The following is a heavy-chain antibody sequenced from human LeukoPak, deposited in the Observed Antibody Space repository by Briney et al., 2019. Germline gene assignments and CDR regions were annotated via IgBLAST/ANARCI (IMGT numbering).Heavy chain of an antibody. CDR3: ARDYGGTNFDY. V-gene: IGHV3-9*01. J-gene: IGHJ4*02. CDR1: GFTFDDYA. Sequence: GRSLRLSCAASGFTFDDYAMHWVRQAPGKGLEWVSGISWNSGSIGCADSVKGRFTISRDNAKNSLYLQMNSLRAEDTAVYYCARDYGGTNFDYWGQGTLVTVSS. CDR2: ISWNSGSI. D-gene: IGHD4-23*01.